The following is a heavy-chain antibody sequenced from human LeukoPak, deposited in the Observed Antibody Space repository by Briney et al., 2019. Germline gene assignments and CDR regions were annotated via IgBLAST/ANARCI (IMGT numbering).Heavy chain of an antibody. CDR3: MGATPYLDY. Sequence: PGRSQRLSCAAYGFTVSSNYMSCVRQAPGKRLEWVSVIYSSGSTYYADSVKGRFTISRDNSKNTLYLQMNSLRAEDTAVYYCMGATPYLDYWGQGTLVTVSS. J-gene: IGHJ4*02. D-gene: IGHD1-26*01. V-gene: IGHV3-66*02. CDR1: GFTVSSNY. CDR2: IYSSGST.